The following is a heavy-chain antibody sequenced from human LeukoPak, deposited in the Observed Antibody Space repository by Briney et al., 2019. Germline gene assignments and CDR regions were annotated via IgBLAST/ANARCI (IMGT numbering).Heavy chain of an antibody. D-gene: IGHD1-26*01. CDR2: ISHSGST. V-gene: IGHV4-34*01. J-gene: IGHJ4*02. CDR3: ARGGGGSHDY. Sequence: SETLSLTCVVYGGSFSGYYWSWIRQPPGKGLEWIGEISHSGSTNYNPSLKSRVTISIDTSKNQFSLKLSSVTAADTAVYYCARGGGGSHDYWGQGTLVTVSS. CDR1: GGSFSGYY.